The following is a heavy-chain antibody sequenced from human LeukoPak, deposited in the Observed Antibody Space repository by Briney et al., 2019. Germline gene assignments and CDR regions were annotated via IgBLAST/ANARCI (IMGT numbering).Heavy chain of an antibody. CDR2: ISAYDGGT. V-gene: IGHV1-18*01. Sequence: ASVKVSCRASGYXFTSYAYNWVRQAPGQGLEWLGWISAYDGGTKYAQDLQGRVTMTTDTSTGTAYMELTRLTSDDTAVYYCARDPLTSTWSPYYFTLDVWGQGTTVSVSS. CDR1: GYXFTSYA. J-gene: IGHJ6*02. D-gene: IGHD6-13*01. CDR3: ARDPLTSTWSPYYFTLDV.